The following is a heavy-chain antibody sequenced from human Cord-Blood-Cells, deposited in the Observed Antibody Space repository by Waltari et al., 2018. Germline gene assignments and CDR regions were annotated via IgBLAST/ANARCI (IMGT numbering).Heavy chain of an antibody. Sequence: EVQLVESGGGLVKPGGSLRLSCAASGFTFSSYSINWVRQAPGKGLEWVSSISSSSSYIYYADSVKGRFTISRDNAKNSLYLQMNSLRAEDTAVYYCATGGRDYSNYYFDYWGQGTLVTVSS. J-gene: IGHJ4*02. D-gene: IGHD4-4*01. CDR3: ATGGRDYSNYYFDY. CDR2: ISSSSSYI. CDR1: GFTFSSYS. V-gene: IGHV3-21*01.